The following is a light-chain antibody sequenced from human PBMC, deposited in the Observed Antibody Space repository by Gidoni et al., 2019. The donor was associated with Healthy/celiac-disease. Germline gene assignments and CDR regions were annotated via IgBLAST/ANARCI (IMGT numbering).Light chain of an antibody. J-gene: IGKJ4*01. V-gene: IGKV3-11*01. CDR3: QQRRR. CDR1: QSVSSY. Sequence: EIVLTQSPATLSLSPGERATLSCRASQSVSSYLAWYQQKPGQAPRLLIYDASNRATGIPARLSNSGSGTDFTLTISSLEPEDFAVYYCQQRRRFGGGTKVEIK. CDR2: DAS.